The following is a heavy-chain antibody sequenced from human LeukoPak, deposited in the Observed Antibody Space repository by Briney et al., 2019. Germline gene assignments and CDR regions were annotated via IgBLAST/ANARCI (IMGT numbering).Heavy chain of an antibody. CDR2: ISWYSGNI. J-gene: IGHJ6*02. V-gene: IGHV3-9*01. Sequence: GGSLRLSCVASGFTFDDHAMHWVRQAPGKGLEWVSSISWYSGNIGYADSVKGRFSISRDNAKNTLYLEMNSLRAEDTALYYCAKDKSGTTPQLPSGGMDVWGQGTTVTVSS. CDR3: AKDKSGTTPQLPSGGMDV. D-gene: IGHD2-2*01. CDR1: GFTFDDHA.